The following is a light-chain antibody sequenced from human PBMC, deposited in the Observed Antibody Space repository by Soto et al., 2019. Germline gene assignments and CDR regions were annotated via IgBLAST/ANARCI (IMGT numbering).Light chain of an antibody. Sequence: QSALTQPASVSGSPGQSITISCTGSTSDVGAYNYVSWYQQYPGKAPKLMIYEVTKRPSGVPDRFSGSKSGNTASLTVSGLLAEDEADYYCSSHGGINNVVFGGGTKLTVL. CDR1: TSDVGAYNY. CDR3: SSHGGINNVV. J-gene: IGLJ3*02. V-gene: IGLV2-8*01. CDR2: EVT.